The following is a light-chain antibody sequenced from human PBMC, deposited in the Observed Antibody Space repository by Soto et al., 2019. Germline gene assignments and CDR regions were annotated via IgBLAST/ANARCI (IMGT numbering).Light chain of an antibody. Sequence: QSVLTQPASVSGSPGQSITISCTGISSDIGDYNYVSWYQQHPGKAPKLLIFEVSDRPSGVSNRFSGSKSGNTASLTISGLQAEDEAAYYCSSYKSRNTYVFGTGTKVTVL. CDR3: SSYKSRNTYV. CDR2: EVS. J-gene: IGLJ1*01. V-gene: IGLV2-14*01. CDR1: SSDIGDYNY.